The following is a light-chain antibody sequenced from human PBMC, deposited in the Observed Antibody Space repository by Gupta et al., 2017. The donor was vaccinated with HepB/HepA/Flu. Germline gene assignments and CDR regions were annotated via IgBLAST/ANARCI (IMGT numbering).Light chain of an antibody. CDR2: WAS. V-gene: IGKV4-1*01. Sequence: DIVMTQSPDSLAVSLGERATINCKSSQSVLYSSNNKNYLAWYQQKPGQPPKLLIYWASTRESGVPARFSGSGSGTDFTLTISSLQAEDVAVYYCQQYYSTPCSFGQGTKLEIK. J-gene: IGKJ2*04. CDR3: QQYYSTPCS. CDR1: QSVLYSSNNKNY.